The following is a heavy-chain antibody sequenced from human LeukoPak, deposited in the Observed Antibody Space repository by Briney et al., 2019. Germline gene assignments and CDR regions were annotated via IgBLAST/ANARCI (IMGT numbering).Heavy chain of an antibody. CDR2: IWSGAGGNTP. CDR3: TTVVWNDHNYYMDV. CDR1: ASTLSDRG. Sequence: GGSLRLSCTTSASTLSDRGIHWVRQAPGKGLEWLTLIWSGAGGNTPFYGDSAKGRFTISRDTSRNQVHLKMSSLRAEDTAVYYCTTVVWNDHNYYMDVWGGGTAVTVSS. J-gene: IGHJ6*03. V-gene: IGHV3-33*01. D-gene: IGHD1-1*01.